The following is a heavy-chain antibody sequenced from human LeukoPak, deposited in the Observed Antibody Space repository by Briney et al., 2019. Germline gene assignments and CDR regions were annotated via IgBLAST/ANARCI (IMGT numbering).Heavy chain of an antibody. CDR3: AKDRWGAVASFDY. Sequence: PGGSLRLSCAASGFTFRNYGMSWVRQAPGKGLEWVSAISNSGGNTYYADSVKGRFTISRDNSRNTLYLQMNSLGTEDTAVYYCAKDRWGAVASFDYWGQGTLVTVSS. J-gene: IGHJ4*02. D-gene: IGHD6-19*01. V-gene: IGHV3-23*01. CDR2: ISNSGGNT. CDR1: GFTFRNYG.